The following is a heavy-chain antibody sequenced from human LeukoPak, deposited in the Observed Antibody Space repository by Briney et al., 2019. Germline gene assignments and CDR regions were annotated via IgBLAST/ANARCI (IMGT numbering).Heavy chain of an antibody. D-gene: IGHD2-15*01. CDR2: ISSSSSYI. J-gene: IGHJ5*02. Sequence: GGSLRLSCAASGFTFSSYSMNWVRQAPGKGLEWVSSISSSSSYIYYADSLKGRFTISRDNSKNTLYLQMNSLRAEDTAVYYCAKGASRYCSGGSCSGWFDPWGQGTLVTVSS. V-gene: IGHV3-21*01. CDR3: AKGASRYCSGGSCSGWFDP. CDR1: GFTFSSYS.